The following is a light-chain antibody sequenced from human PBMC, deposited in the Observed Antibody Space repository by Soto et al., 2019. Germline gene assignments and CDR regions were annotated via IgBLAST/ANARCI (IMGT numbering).Light chain of an antibody. CDR3: QQRSNLPPT. V-gene: IGKV1-6*01. CDR1: QGIRND. J-gene: IGKJ5*01. CDR2: DAS. Sequence: AIQMTQSPSSLSASVGDRVTITCRASQGIRNDLGWYQQKPGKAPKLLIYDASNLETGVPSRFSGSGSGTDFTLTISSLEPEDFAVYYCQQRSNLPPTFGQGTRLEIK.